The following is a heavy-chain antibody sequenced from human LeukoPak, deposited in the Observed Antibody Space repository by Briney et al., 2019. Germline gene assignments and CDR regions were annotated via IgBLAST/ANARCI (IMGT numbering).Heavy chain of an antibody. CDR3: ARVRVGSWYYFDY. Sequence: ASVKVSCKASGFTFISYGINWVRQAPGQGLEWMGWINAYNGNTNYAQKVQGRVTMTTDTSTSTAYMELRSLRSDDTAVYYCARVRVGSWYYFDYWGQGTLVTVSS. D-gene: IGHD6-13*01. J-gene: IGHJ4*02. V-gene: IGHV1-18*01. CDR1: GFTFISYG. CDR2: INAYNGNT.